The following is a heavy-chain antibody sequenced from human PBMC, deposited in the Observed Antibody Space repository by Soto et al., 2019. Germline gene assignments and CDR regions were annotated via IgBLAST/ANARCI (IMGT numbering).Heavy chain of an antibody. CDR1: GYTFTSYG. CDR2: ISAYNGNT. V-gene: IGHV1-18*01. Sequence: ASVKVSCKASGYTFTSYGISWVRQAPGQGLEWMGWISAYNGNTNYAQKLQGRVTMTTDTSTSTAYMELRSLRSDDTAVYYCARVGMHDFWSGLVYNYWGQGTLVTVS. J-gene: IGHJ4*02. D-gene: IGHD3-3*01. CDR3: ARVGMHDFWSGLVYNY.